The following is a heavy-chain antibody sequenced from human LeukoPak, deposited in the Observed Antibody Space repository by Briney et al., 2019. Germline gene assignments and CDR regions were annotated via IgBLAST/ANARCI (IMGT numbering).Heavy chain of an antibody. V-gene: IGHV1-8*03. CDR1: GYTFTSYD. CDR2: MNPNSGNT. CDR3: ARRFYDNLTGHTWYDY. J-gene: IGHJ4*02. D-gene: IGHD3-9*01. Sequence: ASVKVSCKASGYTFTSYDINWVRQATGQGLEWMGWMNPNSGNTDYAQKFQGRVTITRNTSISTAYMELSSLRSEDTAVYYCARRFYDNLTGHTWYDYWGQGTLVTVSS.